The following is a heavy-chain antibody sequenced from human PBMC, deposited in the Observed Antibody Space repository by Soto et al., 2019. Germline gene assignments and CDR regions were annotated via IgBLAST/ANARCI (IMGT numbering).Heavy chain of an antibody. J-gene: IGHJ6*02. CDR3: GRADCTHYYYYGMDV. CDR2: MNPNSGNT. V-gene: IGHV1-8*01. CDR1: GYTFTSYD. Sequence: ASVKVSCKASGYTFTSYDINWGRQATGQGLEWMGWMNPNSGNTGYAQKFQGRVTMTRNTSISTAYMELSSLRSEDTAVYYCGRADCTHYYYYGMDVWGQXTTVTVAS. D-gene: IGHD1-1*01.